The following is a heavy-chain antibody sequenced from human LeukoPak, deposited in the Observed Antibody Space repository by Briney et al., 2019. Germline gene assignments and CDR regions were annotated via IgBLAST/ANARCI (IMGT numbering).Heavy chain of an antibody. CDR3: AKLDRGDYSSTPVPYYNYYMNV. D-gene: IGHD6-13*01. V-gene: IGHV3-21*06. Sequence: GGSLRLSCAASGFTFSYYSMTWVRQAPGRGLEWVSCITSSSHLIFYSDSVRGRFTISRNNAKNFLYLHMNSLRVEDTAVYYCAKLDRGDYSSTPVPYYNYYMNVWGKGTTVTVSS. J-gene: IGHJ6*03. CDR2: ITSSSHLI. CDR1: GFTFSYYS.